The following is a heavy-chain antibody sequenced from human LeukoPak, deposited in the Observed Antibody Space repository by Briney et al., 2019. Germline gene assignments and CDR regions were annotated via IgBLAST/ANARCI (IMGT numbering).Heavy chain of an antibody. J-gene: IGHJ5*02. CDR3: GLARWLSGSYIFDP. Sequence: GGSLRLSCAASGFTFSSYWMSWVRQAPGKGLEWVANIKQDGSEKYYVDSVKGRFTISRDNAKNSLYLQMNSLRAEDTAVYYCGLARWLSGSYIFDPWGQGTLVTVSS. CDR1: GFTFSSYW. D-gene: IGHD1-26*01. CDR2: IKQDGSEK. V-gene: IGHV3-7*01.